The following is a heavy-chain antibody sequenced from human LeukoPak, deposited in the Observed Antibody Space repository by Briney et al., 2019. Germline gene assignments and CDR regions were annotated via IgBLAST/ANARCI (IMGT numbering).Heavy chain of an antibody. CDR3: ARALSGSSSSNRGYYYYYMDV. CDR1: GVTLSGYS. D-gene: IGHD6-6*01. J-gene: IGHJ6*03. Sequence: TGGSLRLSCAASGVTLSGYSMNWVRQAPGKGLEWVSYISSSSSTIYYADSVKGRFTISRDNAKNSLYLQMNSLRAEDTAVYYCARALSGSSSSNRGYYYYYMDVWGKGTTVTVSS. V-gene: IGHV3-48*01. CDR2: ISSSSSTI.